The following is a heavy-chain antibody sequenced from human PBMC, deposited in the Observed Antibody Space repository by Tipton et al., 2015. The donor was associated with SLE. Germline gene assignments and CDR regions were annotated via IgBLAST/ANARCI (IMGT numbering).Heavy chain of an antibody. V-gene: IGHV4-59*01. Sequence: TLSLTCAVSGGSISSYFWSWIRQPPGKGLEWVGRIYGSGGTYYNPSLKSRVTISVDTSKNQFSLNLGSVTAADTAVYYCARRRRESRPSDLWNWLDPWGQGILVTVSS. CDR2: IYGSGGT. CDR3: ARRRRESRPSDLWNWLDP. J-gene: IGHJ5*02. CDR1: GGSISSYF. D-gene: IGHD3-16*01.